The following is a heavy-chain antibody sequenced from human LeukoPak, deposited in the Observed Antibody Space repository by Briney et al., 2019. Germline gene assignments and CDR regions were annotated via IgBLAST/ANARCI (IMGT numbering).Heavy chain of an antibody. CDR1: GYTFTSYA. J-gene: IGHJ4*02. CDR3: ARVCYTADFWSGPTLYYFDY. CDR2: INTNTGNP. Sequence: GASVKVSCKASGYTFTSYAMNWVRQAPGQGLEWMGWINTNTGNPTYAQGFTGRFVFSLDTSVSAAYLQISSLKAEDTAVYYCARVCYTADFWSGPTLYYFDYWGQGTLVTVSS. D-gene: IGHD3-3*01. V-gene: IGHV7-4-1*02.